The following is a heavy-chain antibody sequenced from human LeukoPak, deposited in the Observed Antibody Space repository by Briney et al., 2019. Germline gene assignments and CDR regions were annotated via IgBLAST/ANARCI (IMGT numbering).Heavy chain of an antibody. CDR2: IFPGDSDS. D-gene: IGHD5-24*01. Sequence: GESLKISCKGSGYSLTSYWIGWVRQMPGKGLEWMGIIFPGDSDSRYSPSFQGQVTISADKSINTAYLQWSSLKASDTAMYLCARMRDAYPDYWGQGTLLTVSS. J-gene: IGHJ4*02. CDR3: ARMRDAYPDY. V-gene: IGHV5-51*01. CDR1: GYSLTSYW.